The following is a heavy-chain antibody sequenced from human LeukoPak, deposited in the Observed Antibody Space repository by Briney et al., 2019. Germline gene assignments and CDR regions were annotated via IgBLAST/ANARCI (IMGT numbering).Heavy chain of an antibody. V-gene: IGHV3-74*01. Sequence: GGSLRLSCAASGFTFSSYWMHWVRQAPGKGLVWVSRINSDGSSTSYADSVKGRFTISRDNAENTLYLQMNSLRAEDTAVYYCARDRGSSGWRDWGQGTLVTVSS. CDR2: INSDGSST. J-gene: IGHJ4*02. CDR1: GFTFSSYW. CDR3: ARDRGSSGWRD. D-gene: IGHD6-19*01.